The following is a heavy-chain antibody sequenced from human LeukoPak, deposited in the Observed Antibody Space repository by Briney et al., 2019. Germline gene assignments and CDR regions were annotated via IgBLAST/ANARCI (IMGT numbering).Heavy chain of an antibody. Sequence: SGPTLVNPTQTLTLTCTFSGFSLSTSGVGVGWIRQPPGKALEWLALIYWDDDKRYSPSLKSRLTITKDTSKNQVVLTMTNMDPVDTATYYCAHSTVGRITMVRGVITPNYWGQGTLVTVSS. CDR1: GFSLSTSGVG. CDR2: IYWDDDK. CDR3: AHSTVGRITMVRGVITPNY. J-gene: IGHJ4*02. V-gene: IGHV2-5*02. D-gene: IGHD3-10*01.